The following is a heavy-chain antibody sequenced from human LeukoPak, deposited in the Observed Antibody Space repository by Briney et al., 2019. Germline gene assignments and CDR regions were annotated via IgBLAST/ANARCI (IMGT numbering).Heavy chain of an antibody. V-gene: IGHV3-48*01. Sequence: GGSLRLSCAASGFTFGDYSMNWVRQAPGKGLEWVSYIFTTGSSTLYADSVRGRFAISRDNAKNFLYLQMNSLRAEDTAVYYCAKDASGGFDYWGQGTLVTVSS. D-gene: IGHD6-25*01. CDR1: GFTFGDYS. CDR3: AKDASGGFDY. CDR2: IFTTGSST. J-gene: IGHJ4*02.